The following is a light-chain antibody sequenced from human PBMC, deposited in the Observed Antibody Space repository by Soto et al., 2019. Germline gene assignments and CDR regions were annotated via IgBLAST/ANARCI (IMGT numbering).Light chain of an antibody. V-gene: IGKV3-15*01. CDR2: GAS. J-gene: IGKJ5*01. Sequence: EIVMTQSPATLSVSPGERATLSCRASQSVSSNLAWYQQKPGQAPRLPIYGASTRATGVPARFSGSGSGTEFTLTIDSLQSEDFAVYNCQQSSDWPPITFGQGTRLEIK. CDR1: QSVSSN. CDR3: QQSSDWPPIT.